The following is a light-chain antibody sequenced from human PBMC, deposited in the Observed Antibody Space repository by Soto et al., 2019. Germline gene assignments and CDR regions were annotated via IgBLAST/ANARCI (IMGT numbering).Light chain of an antibody. CDR1: QSVSSS. Sequence: EIVMTQSPATLSVSPGERVTLSCRASQSVSSSLAWYQQKPGQAPRLLIYGASTRATGIPARSSGSGSGTEFPLTISSLQSEDFAVYCCQQYNNWPPFTFGPGTKVDIK. V-gene: IGKV3-15*01. CDR3: QQYNNWPPFT. J-gene: IGKJ3*01. CDR2: GAS.